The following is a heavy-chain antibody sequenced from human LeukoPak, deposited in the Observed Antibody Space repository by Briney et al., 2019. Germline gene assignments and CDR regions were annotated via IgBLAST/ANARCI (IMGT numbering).Heavy chain of an antibody. Sequence: ASVKVSCKASGYTFTSYDINWVRQATGQGLEWMGWMNPNSGNTGYAQKFQGRVTMTRNTSISTAYMESSSLRSEDTAVYYFARARCGSGSWDCAFDIWGQGTMVTVSS. CDR3: ARARCGSGSWDCAFDI. CDR2: MNPNSGNT. CDR1: GYTFTSYD. V-gene: IGHV1-8*01. J-gene: IGHJ3*02. D-gene: IGHD3-22*01.